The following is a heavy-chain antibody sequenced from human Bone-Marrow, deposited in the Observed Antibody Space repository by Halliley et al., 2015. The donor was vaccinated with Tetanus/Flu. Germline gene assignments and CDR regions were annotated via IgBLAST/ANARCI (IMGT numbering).Heavy chain of an antibody. V-gene: IGHV3-48*03. Sequence: ISDTGETKYYADSVRGRFTISRDNAKNSLYLQMNSLRAEDTAVYYCARGLVVVPLDMSTYWFFDLWGRGTPVTVSS. CDR3: ARGLVVVPLDMSTYWFFDL. D-gene: IGHD2-21*01. CDR2: ISDTGETK. J-gene: IGHJ2*01.